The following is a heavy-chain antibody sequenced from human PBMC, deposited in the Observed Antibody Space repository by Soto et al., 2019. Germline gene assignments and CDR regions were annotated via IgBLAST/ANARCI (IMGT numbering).Heavy chain of an antibody. CDR3: ARGTTVNYFDY. D-gene: IGHD4-17*01. V-gene: IGHV4-39*01. CDR2: IYYSGST. J-gene: IGHJ4*02. Sequence: SETLSLTCTVSGGSISSSSYYWGWIRQPPGKGLEWIGSIYYSGSTYYNPSLKSRVTISVDTSKNQFSLKLSSVTAADTAMYYCARGTTVNYFDYWGQGTLVTVSS. CDR1: GGSISSSSYY.